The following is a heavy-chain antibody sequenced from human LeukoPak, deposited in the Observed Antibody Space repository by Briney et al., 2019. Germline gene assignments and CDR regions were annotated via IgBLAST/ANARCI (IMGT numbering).Heavy chain of an antibody. CDR3: ARDSGMAGTSFDY. V-gene: IGHV4-30-4*08. CDR2: IYSSGST. Sequence: SQTLSLTCTVSGGSISSGDYYWSWIRQPPGKGLEWIAYIYSSGSTYYNPSLKRRVTISVDTSKNQFSLKLSSVTAADTAVYYCARDSGMAGTSFDYWGQGTLVTVSS. D-gene: IGHD6-19*01. J-gene: IGHJ4*02. CDR1: GGSISSGDYY.